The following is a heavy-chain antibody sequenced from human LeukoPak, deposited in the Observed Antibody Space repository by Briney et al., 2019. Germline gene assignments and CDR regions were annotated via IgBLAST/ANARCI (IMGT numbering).Heavy chain of an antibody. J-gene: IGHJ4*02. D-gene: IGHD6-6*01. CDR1: GFTFSNYA. V-gene: IGHV3-23*01. CDR2: ISGSGSST. Sequence: PGGSLRLSCAASGFTFSNYAMTWVRQAPGKGLEWVSGISGSGSSTYYADSVKGRFTLSRDYPKNTLYLQMNSLGAEDTAVYFCARREYSSSSVDYWGQGTLVTVSS. CDR3: ARREYSSSSVDY.